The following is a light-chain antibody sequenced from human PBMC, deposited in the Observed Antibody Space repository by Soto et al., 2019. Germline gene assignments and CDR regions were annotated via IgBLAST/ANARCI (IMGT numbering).Light chain of an antibody. Sequence: EIVLTQSPATLSLSPGERANLSCRASQDITTYLAWYQHRPGQGPRLLIYEASKRDTGIPALFSGSGSATDFTLTISSLEPEDFGVYYCQQRQTWPTTFGGWAKV. CDR3: QQRQTWPTT. CDR2: EAS. J-gene: IGKJ4*01. V-gene: IGKV3-11*01. CDR1: QDITTY.